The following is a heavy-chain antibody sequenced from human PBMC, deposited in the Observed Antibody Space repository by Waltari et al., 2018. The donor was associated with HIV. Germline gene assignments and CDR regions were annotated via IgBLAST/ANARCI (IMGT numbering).Heavy chain of an antibody. CDR1: GFTFSSYA. V-gene: IGHV3-30-3*01. CDR2: ISYDGSNK. CDR3: ARGGGYSSSYYFDY. Sequence: QVQLVESGGGVVQPGRSLRLSCAASGFTFSSYAMPLVRQAPGKGVGWVAVISYDGSNKYYADSVKGRFTISRDNSKNTLYLQMNSLRAEDTAVYYCARGGGYSSSYYFDYWGQGTLVTVSS. D-gene: IGHD5-12*01. J-gene: IGHJ4*02.